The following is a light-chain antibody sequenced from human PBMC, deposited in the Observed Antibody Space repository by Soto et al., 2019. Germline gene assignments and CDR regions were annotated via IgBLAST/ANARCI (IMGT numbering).Light chain of an antibody. V-gene: IGKV3-15*01. J-gene: IGKJ1*01. Sequence: EIVMTQSPATLSVSPGERATLSCRASQSVSSNLAWYQQKPGQAPRLLIYDASTRAPGIPARFSGSGSGTEFTLTISSLQSEDFAVYYCQQYSAWWTFGQWTTVEIK. CDR3: QQYSAWWT. CDR2: DAS. CDR1: QSVSSN.